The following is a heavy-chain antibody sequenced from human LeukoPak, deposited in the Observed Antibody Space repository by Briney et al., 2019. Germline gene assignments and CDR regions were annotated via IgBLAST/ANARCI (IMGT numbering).Heavy chain of an antibody. J-gene: IGHJ3*02. Sequence: SETLSLTCAVYGGSFSGYYWSWIRQPPGKGLEWIGEINHSGSTNYNPSLKSRVTISVDTSKNQFSLNLSSVTAADTAVYYCARGGPKGAFDIWGQGTMVTVSS. CDR2: INHSGST. V-gene: IGHV4-34*01. CDR1: GGSFSGYY. CDR3: ARGGPKGAFDI. D-gene: IGHD3/OR15-3a*01.